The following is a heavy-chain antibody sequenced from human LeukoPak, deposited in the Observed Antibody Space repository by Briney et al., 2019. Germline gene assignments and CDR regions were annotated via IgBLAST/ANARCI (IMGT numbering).Heavy chain of an antibody. CDR2: INPNSGGT. V-gene: IGHV1-2*02. Sequence: ASVKVSCKASGYTFTGYYMHWVRQAPGQGLEWMGWINPNSGGTNYAQKFQGRVTMTRDTSISTAYMELSRLRSDDTAVYYCARSLLVGSSGWFDPWGQGTLVTVSS. CDR3: ARSLLVGSSGWFDP. CDR1: GYTFTGYY. D-gene: IGHD1-26*01. J-gene: IGHJ5*02.